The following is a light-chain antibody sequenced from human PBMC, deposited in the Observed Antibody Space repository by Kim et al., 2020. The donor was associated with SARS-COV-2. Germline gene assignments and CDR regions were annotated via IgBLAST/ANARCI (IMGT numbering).Light chain of an antibody. CDR2: KVS. V-gene: IGLV2-23*02. CDR1: SRYIESNNL. CDR3: CSYAGSSTFVV. Sequence: QTYTHSCAGTSRYIESNNLVSWYQRHPCKAPKLILYKVSKRPSVFSNLFSGSNSGNTASLTISGHHAEDEAEYYCCSYAGSSTFVVFGRGTQLTVL. J-gene: IGLJ2*01.